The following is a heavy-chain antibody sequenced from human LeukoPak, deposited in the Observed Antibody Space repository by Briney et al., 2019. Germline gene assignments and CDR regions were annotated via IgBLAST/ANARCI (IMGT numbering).Heavy chain of an antibody. D-gene: IGHD6-13*01. CDR1: RFTFDVYA. J-gene: IGHJ3*02. CDR3: AKDTYSSSWYGAFDI. Sequence: GGSLRLSCAASRFTFDVYAMQWVRQATGGGLEWVYGISWNSGSIGYADSVKGRFTISRDNAKNSLYLQMNSLRAEDTALYYCAKDTYSSSWYGAFDIWGQGTMVTVSS. CDR2: ISWNSGSI. V-gene: IGHV3-9*01.